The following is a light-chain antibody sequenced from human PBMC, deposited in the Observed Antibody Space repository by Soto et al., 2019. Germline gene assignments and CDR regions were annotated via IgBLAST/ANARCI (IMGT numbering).Light chain of an antibody. Sequence: DIQMTQSPSTLSASVGDRVTITCRASQSISTWLAWYQQKPGKAPKLLIYKASNLESGVPSRFSGSGSGAEFTLTISCLQPDDFATYYCQQYNSYPCTFGQGTKLEIK. CDR1: QSISTW. CDR3: QQYNSYPCT. V-gene: IGKV1-5*03. CDR2: KAS. J-gene: IGKJ2*02.